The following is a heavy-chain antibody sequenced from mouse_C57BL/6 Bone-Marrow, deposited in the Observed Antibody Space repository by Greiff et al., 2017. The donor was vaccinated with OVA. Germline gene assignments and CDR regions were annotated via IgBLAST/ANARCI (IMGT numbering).Heavy chain of an antibody. Sequence: VKLMESGAELVRPGASVTLSCKASGYTFTDYEMHWVKQTPVHGLEWIGAIDPETGGTAYNQKFKGKAILTADKSSSTAYMELRSLTSEDSAVYYCTRFDYYGSSPWFAYWGQGTLVTVSA. D-gene: IGHD1-1*01. V-gene: IGHV1-15*01. CDR2: IDPETGGT. J-gene: IGHJ3*01. CDR3: TRFDYYGSSPWFAY. CDR1: GYTFTDYE.